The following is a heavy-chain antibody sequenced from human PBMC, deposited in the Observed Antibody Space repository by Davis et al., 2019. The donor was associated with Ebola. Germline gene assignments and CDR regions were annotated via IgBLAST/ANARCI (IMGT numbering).Heavy chain of an antibody. CDR3: AISWMGTLHY. CDR1: GYTFTNYG. Sequence: AASVKVSCKASGYTFTNYGITWVRQAPGQGLEWMGWINPHNGNTNYAQSVQGRVTMTTDTSTSTAYMEVGSLRSDDTAVYYCAISWMGTLHYWGQGTLVTVSS. V-gene: IGHV1-18*04. J-gene: IGHJ4*02. CDR2: INPHNGNT. D-gene: IGHD1-14*01.